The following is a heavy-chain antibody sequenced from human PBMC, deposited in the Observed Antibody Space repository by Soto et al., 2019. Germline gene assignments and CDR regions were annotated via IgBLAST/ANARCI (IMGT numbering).Heavy chain of an antibody. CDR2: INHSGST. J-gene: IGHJ6*02. V-gene: IGHV4-34*01. CDR1: GGSFSGYY. Sequence: SETLSLTCAVYGGSFSGYYWSWIRQPPGKGLEWIGEINHSGSTNYNPSLKSRVTISVDTSKNQFSLKLSSVTAADTAVYYCARGPRYYDILTGYSPSYYYYGMDVWGQGTTVTVSS. D-gene: IGHD3-9*01. CDR3: ARGPRYYDILTGYSPSYYYYGMDV.